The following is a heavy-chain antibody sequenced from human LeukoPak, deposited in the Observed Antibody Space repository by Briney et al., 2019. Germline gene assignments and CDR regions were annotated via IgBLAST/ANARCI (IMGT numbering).Heavy chain of an antibody. V-gene: IGHV1-2*04. CDR2: INPNSGGT. CDR3: ARAPGDPYIFDY. CDR1: GYTFTVYY. J-gene: IGHJ4*02. Sequence: ASVKVSCKASGYTFTVYYIHWVRQAPGQGLEWMGRINPNSGGTNYAQKFQGWVTMTRDTSISTAYMELSRLRSDDTAVYYCARAPGDPYIFDYWGQGTLVTVSS. D-gene: IGHD7-27*01.